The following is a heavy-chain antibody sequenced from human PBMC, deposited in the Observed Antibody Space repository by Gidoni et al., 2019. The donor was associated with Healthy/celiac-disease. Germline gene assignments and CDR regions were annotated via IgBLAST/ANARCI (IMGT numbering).Heavy chain of an antibody. CDR1: GGSFSGYY. V-gene: IGHV4-34*01. D-gene: IGHD2-8*01. CDR3: ARAAQGYCTNGVCYLPWFDP. Sequence: QVQLQQWGAGLLKPSETLSLTCAVYGGSFSGYYWSWIRQPPGKGLEWIGEIKHSGSPNYNPSLKSRVTISVDTSKNQFSLKLSSVTAADTAVYYCARAAQGYCTNGVCYLPWFDPWGQGTLVTVSS. J-gene: IGHJ5*02. CDR2: IKHSGSP.